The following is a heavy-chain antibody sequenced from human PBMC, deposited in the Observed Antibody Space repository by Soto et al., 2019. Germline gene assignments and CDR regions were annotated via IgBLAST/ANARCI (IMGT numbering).Heavy chain of an antibody. CDR1: GYTFTSYY. J-gene: IGHJ5*02. CDR2: TNPSGGST. CDR3: ARQDFTYDILTGPTPIDP. D-gene: IGHD3-9*01. Sequence: GASVKVSCKASGYTFTSYYMHWVRQAPGQGLEWMGITNPSGGSTSYAQKFQGRVTMTRDTSTSTVYMELSSLRSEDTAVYYCARQDFTYDILTGPTPIDPWGQGTLVTVSS. V-gene: IGHV1-46*01.